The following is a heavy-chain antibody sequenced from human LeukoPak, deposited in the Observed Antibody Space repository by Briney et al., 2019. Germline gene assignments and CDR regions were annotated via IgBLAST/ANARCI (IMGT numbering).Heavy chain of an antibody. Sequence: GGSLRLSCAASGFTFSDYYMSWIRQAPGKGLEWVSYISSSSSYTNYADSVKGRFTISRDNAKNSLYLQMNSLRSEDTAVYYCATDLACSSTSCYLTNYWGQGTLVTVSS. J-gene: IGHJ4*02. CDR3: ATDLACSSTSCYLTNY. D-gene: IGHD2-2*01. CDR2: ISSSSSYT. CDR1: GFTFSDYY. V-gene: IGHV3-11*05.